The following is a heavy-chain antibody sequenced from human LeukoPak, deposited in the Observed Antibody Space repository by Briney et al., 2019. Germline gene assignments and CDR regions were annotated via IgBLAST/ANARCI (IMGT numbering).Heavy chain of an antibody. Sequence: SVKVSCKASGGTFSSYAISWVRQAPGQGLEWMGGIIPIFGTANYAQKFQGRVTITADKSTSTAYMELGSLRSEDTAVYYCARSILYYYDRSARGAFDIWGPGTMVTVS. CDR2: IIPIFGTA. J-gene: IGHJ3*02. D-gene: IGHD3-22*01. V-gene: IGHV1-69*06. CDR1: GGTFSSYA. CDR3: ARSILYYYDRSARGAFDI.